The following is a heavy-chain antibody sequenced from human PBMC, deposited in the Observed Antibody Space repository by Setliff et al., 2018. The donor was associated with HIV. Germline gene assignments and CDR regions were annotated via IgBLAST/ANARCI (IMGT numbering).Heavy chain of an antibody. CDR3: AKVTSFWFEDL. CDR1: GFIVTDYG. V-gene: IGHV3-23*01. J-gene: IGHJ5*02. D-gene: IGHD2-2*01. CDR2: IIESGGT. Sequence: GGSLRLSCAASGFIVTDYGMTWVRQAPGKGLEWVSAIIESGGTFYTDSVKGRFTISRDNSKNTLYLQMNSLRAEDTAVYYCAKVTSFWFEDLWGQGTLVTVSS.